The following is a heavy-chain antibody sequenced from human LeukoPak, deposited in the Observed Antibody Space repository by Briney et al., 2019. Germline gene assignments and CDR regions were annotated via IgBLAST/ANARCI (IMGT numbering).Heavy chain of an antibody. D-gene: IGHD3-9*01. Sequence: SETLSLTCTVSGGSISSGGYYWSWIRQPPGKGLEWIGYIYYSGSTYYNPSLKSRVTISVDTSKNQFSLKLSSVTAADTAVYYCARVSDILTGYYRKYYFDCWGQGTLVTVSS. J-gene: IGHJ4*02. CDR2: IYYSGST. CDR1: GGSISSGGYY. V-gene: IGHV4-30-4*08. CDR3: ARVSDILTGYYRKYYFDC.